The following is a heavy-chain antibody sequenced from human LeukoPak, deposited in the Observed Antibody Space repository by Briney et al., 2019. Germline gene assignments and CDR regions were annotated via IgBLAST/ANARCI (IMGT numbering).Heavy chain of an antibody. J-gene: IGHJ6*02. D-gene: IGHD3-22*01. V-gene: IGHV1-2*02. CDR2: SNPNSGGT. CDR1: GYTFTGYY. CDR3: ASYYYDSSGHNSYYYGMDV. Sequence: ASVKVSCKASGYTFTGYYMHWVRQAPGQGLEWMGWSNPNSGGTNYAQKFQGRVTMTRDTSISTAYMELSRLRSDDTAVYYCASYYYDSSGHNSYYYGMDVWGQGTTVTVSS.